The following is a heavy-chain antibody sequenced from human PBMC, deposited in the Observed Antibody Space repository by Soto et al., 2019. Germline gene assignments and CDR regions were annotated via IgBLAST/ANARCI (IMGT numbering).Heavy chain of an antibody. CDR2: INAGNGNT. D-gene: IGHD2-15*01. CDR3: ARDGANRGGVVVAATPDLPYYYYYYMDV. V-gene: IGHV1-3*01. CDR1: GYTFTSYA. J-gene: IGHJ6*03. Sequence: ASVKVSCKASGYTFTSYAMHWVRQAPGQRLEWMGWINAGNGNTKYSQKFQGRVTITRDTSASTAYMELSSLRSEDTAVYYCARDGANRGGVVVAATPDLPYYYYYYMDVWGKGTTVTVSS.